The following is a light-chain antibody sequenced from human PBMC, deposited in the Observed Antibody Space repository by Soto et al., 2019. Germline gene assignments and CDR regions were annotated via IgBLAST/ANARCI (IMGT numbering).Light chain of an antibody. CDR3: QSYDSSLRAYV. Sequence: QSVLTQPPSVSGAPGQRVTISCTGSSSNIEANFDVGWFQHLPGSAPKVLIYGNTNRPSGVPARFSGSKSGTSASLAITGLQADDEADYYCQSYDSSLRAYVFGSGTKVTVL. V-gene: IGLV1-40*01. CDR1: SSNIEANFD. CDR2: GNT. J-gene: IGLJ1*01.